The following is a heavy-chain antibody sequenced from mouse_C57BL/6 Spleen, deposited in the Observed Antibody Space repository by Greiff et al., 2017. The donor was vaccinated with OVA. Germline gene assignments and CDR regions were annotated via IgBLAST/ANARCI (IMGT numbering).Heavy chain of an antibody. D-gene: IGHD3-1*01. CDR2: LNPGSGGT. J-gene: IGHJ2*01. V-gene: IGHV1-54*01. CDR3: ARSGGGFDY. CDR1: GYAFTNYL. Sequence: VQLQQSGAELVRPGTSVKVSCKASGYAFTNYLIEWVKQRPGQGLEWIGVLNPGSGGTNYNEKFKGTATLTADNPPSTAYMQLSSLTSEDSAVYFCARSGGGFDYWGQGTTLTVSS.